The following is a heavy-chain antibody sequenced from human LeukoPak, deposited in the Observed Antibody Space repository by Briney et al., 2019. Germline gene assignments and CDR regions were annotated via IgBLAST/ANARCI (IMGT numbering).Heavy chain of an antibody. Sequence: SVKVSCKASGGTFSSYAIGWVRQAPGQGLEWMGGIIPIFGTANYAQKFQGRVTITADESTSTAYMELSSLRSEDTAVYYCASDRSSGSYSGDYWGQGTLVTVSS. D-gene: IGHD1-26*01. CDR1: GGTFSSYA. CDR3: ASDRSSGSYSGDY. V-gene: IGHV1-69*13. CDR2: IIPIFGTA. J-gene: IGHJ4*02.